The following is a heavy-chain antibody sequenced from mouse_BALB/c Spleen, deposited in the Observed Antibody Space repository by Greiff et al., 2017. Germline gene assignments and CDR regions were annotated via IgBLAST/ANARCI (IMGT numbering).Heavy chain of an antibody. D-gene: IGHD2-4*01. J-gene: IGHJ4*01. Sequence: QVQLQQSGAELARPGASVKMSCKASGYTFTSYTMHWVKQRPGKGLEWIGYINPSSGYTNYTQKFKDKSTLTTDKTSSTTYMQLSSLTSEDSAVYDCEREGKYDYALAYWGQGTLVTVS. CDR1: GYTFTSYT. V-gene: IGHV1-4*01. CDR3: EREGKYDYALAY. CDR2: INPSSGYT.